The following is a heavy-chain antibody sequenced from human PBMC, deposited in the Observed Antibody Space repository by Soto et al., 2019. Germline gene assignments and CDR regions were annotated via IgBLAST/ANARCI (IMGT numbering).Heavy chain of an antibody. D-gene: IGHD3-3*01. CDR1: GGSFSGYY. CDR2: INHSGST. CDR3: ARGNMGVLEWFYGMDV. Sequence: SETLSLTCAVYGGSFSGYYWSWTRQPPGKGLEWIGEINHSGSTNYNPSLKSRVTISVDTSKNQFSLKLSSVTAADTAVYYCARGNMGVLEWFYGMDVWGQGTTVTVSS. V-gene: IGHV4-34*01. J-gene: IGHJ6*02.